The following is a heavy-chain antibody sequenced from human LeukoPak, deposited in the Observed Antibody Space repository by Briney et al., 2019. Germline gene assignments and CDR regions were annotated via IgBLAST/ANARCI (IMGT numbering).Heavy chain of an antibody. CDR2: IICSGGST. CDR3: AKEPAVVVVAATPNWFDP. Sequence: GSLLLSCEASGFVFSTYAMTWVRRAPGKGLVWVSAIICSGGSTYYTDSVKGRFTISRDNSKNTLYLQMNSLRAEDTAVYYCAKEPAVVVVAATPNWFDPWGQGTLVTVSS. V-gene: IGHV3-23*01. J-gene: IGHJ5*02. CDR1: GFVFSTYA. D-gene: IGHD2-15*01.